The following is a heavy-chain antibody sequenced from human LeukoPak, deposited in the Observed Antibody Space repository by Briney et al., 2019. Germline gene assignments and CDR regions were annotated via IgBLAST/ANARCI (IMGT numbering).Heavy chain of an antibody. Sequence: GGSLRLSCAASGFTFSSYWMSWVRQAPGKGLEWVANIKQDGSEKYYVDSVKGRFTISRDNAKNSLYLQMNSLRAEDTAVYYCAGGIAAAGTDYYYGMDVWGKGTTVTVSS. D-gene: IGHD6-13*01. CDR1: GFTFSSYW. V-gene: IGHV3-7*03. CDR3: AGGIAAAGTDYYYGMDV. J-gene: IGHJ6*04. CDR2: IKQDGSEK.